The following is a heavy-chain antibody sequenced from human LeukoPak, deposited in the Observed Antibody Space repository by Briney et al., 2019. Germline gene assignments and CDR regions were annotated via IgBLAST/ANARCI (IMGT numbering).Heavy chain of an antibody. V-gene: IGHV3-7*01. J-gene: IGHJ3*02. CDR3: ASGNWDDRTFDI. CDR1: GLTFSGYW. D-gene: IGHD1-20*01. Sequence: PGGSLRLSCAASGLTFSGYWMSWVRQAPGKGLGWVANIKQDGSEKYYVDSVKGRFTISRDNAKNSLYLQMNSLRVEDTAVYYCASGNWDDRTFDIWGQGTMVIVSS. CDR2: IKQDGSEK.